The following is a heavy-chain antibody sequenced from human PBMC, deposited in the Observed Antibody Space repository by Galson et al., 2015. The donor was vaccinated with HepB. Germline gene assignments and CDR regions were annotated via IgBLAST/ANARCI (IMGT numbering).Heavy chain of an antibody. J-gene: IGHJ4*02. V-gene: IGHV3-7*03. D-gene: IGHD2-8*01. Sequence: SLRLSCAASGFTFSSYWMSWVRQAPGKGLEWVANIKQDGSEKYYVDSVKGRFTISRDNAKNSLYLQMNSLRAEDTAVYYCARDQWSAQGYYFDYWGQGTLVTVSS. CDR2: IKQDGSEK. CDR1: GFTFSSYW. CDR3: ARDQWSAQGYYFDY.